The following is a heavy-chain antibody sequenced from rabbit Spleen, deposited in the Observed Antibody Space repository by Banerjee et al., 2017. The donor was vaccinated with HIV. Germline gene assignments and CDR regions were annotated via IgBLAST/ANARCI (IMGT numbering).Heavy chain of an antibody. CDR2: IDTGSSGFT. CDR3: ARDLAAWNSGSYAFNL. Sequence: LEESGGDLVKPGASLTLTCIASGVSFSGNSYMCWVRQAPGKGLEWIACIDTGSSGFTYFANWAKGRFTISKTSSTTVTLQMTSLTAADTATYFCARDLAAWNSGSYAFNLWGPGTLVTVS. J-gene: IGHJ4*01. CDR1: GVSFSGNSY. V-gene: IGHV1S40*01. D-gene: IGHD1-1*01.